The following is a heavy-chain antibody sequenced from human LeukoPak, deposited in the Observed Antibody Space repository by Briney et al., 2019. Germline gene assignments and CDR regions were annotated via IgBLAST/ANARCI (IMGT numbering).Heavy chain of an antibody. V-gene: IGHV3-72*01. J-gene: IGHJ4*02. CDR2: SRNRAKSYTT. CDR1: GFTFSDHY. Sequence: GSLRLSCVVSGFTFSDHYMDWVRQAPGKGLEWVGRSRNRAKSYTTDYAASVKGRFTISRDDSKSTLYLQVNSLETEDTAVYYCSRDATGDHWGQGTLVSVSS. CDR3: SRDATGDH.